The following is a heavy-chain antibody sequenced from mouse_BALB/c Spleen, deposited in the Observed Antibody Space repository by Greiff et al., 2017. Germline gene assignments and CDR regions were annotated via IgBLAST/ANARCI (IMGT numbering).Heavy chain of an antibody. J-gene: IGHJ2*01. CDR1: GFTFTDYY. D-gene: IGHD4-1*01. CDR2: IRNKANGYTT. V-gene: IGHV7-3*02. Sequence: EVKLVESGGGLVQPGGSLRLSCATSGFTFTDYYMSWVRQPPGKALEWLGFIRNKANGYTTEYSASVKGRFTISRDNSQSILYLQMNTLRAEDSATYYCARALTGPYYFDYWGQGTTLTVSS. CDR3: ARALTGPYYFDY.